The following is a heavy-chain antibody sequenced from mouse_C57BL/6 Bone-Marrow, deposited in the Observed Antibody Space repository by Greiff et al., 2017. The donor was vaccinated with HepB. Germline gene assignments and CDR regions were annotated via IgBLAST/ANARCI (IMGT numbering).Heavy chain of an antibody. Sequence: EVKVEESGGGLVKPGGSLKLSCAASGFTFSSYTMSWVRQTPEKRLEWVATISGGGGNTYYPDSVKGRFTISRDNAKNTLYLQMSSLRSEDTALYYCASLNDYHFDYWGQGTTLTVSS. J-gene: IGHJ2*01. CDR2: ISGGGGNT. D-gene: IGHD2-4*01. CDR3: ASLNDYHFDY. V-gene: IGHV5-9*01. CDR1: GFTFSSYT.